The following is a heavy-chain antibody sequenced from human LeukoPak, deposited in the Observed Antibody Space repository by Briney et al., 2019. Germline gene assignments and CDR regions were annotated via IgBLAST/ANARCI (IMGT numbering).Heavy chain of an antibody. Sequence: GGSLRLSCAASGFTFSSYSMNRVRQAPGKGLEWVSSISSSSSYIYYADSVKGRFTISRDNAKNSLYLQMNSLRAEDTAVYYCARGENNYGYYYFDYWGQGTLVTVSS. J-gene: IGHJ4*02. CDR1: GFTFSSYS. V-gene: IGHV3-21*01. D-gene: IGHD5-18*01. CDR3: ARGENNYGYYYFDY. CDR2: ISSSSSYI.